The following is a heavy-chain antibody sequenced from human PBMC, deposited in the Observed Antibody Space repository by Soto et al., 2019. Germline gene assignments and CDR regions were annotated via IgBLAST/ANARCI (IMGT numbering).Heavy chain of an antibody. D-gene: IGHD2-8*01. Sequence: SQTLSITCAISGDSVSSNTASWNWIRQSPSRGLEWLGRTYFRSKWYNDYAVSVKSRIIINPDTSNNQFSLQLNSVTPEDTAVNFWSNGVNLGPKPGDALASGGQGSMVIGSS. V-gene: IGHV6-1*01. CDR1: GDSVSSNTAS. J-gene: IGHJ4*02. CDR3: SNGVNLGPKPGDALAS. CDR2: TYFRSKWYN.